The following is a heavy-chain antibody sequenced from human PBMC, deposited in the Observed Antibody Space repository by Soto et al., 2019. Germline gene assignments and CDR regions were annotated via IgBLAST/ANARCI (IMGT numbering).Heavy chain of an antibody. Sequence: SETLSLTCTVSGGSISSYYWSWIRQPPGKGLEWIGYIYYSGSTNYNPSLKSRVTISVDTSKNQFSLKLSSVTAADTAVYYCARGEKWFGELYGMDVWGQGTTVTVSS. V-gene: IGHV4-59*01. D-gene: IGHD3-10*01. CDR2: IYYSGST. J-gene: IGHJ6*02. CDR1: GGSISSYY. CDR3: ARGEKWFGELYGMDV.